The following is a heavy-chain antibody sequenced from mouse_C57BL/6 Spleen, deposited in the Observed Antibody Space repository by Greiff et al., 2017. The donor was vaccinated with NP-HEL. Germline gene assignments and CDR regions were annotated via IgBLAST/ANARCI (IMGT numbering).Heavy chain of an antibody. Sequence: EVMLVESGGGLVQPGGSLKLSCAASGFTFSDYYMYWVRQTPEKRLEWVAYISNGGGGTYYPATVKGRVTISRDKAKNTLYLQMSRRKSEDTAMYYCARSPNYGGSWFAYWGQGTLVTVSA. CDR3: ARSPNYGGSWFAY. V-gene: IGHV5-12*01. J-gene: IGHJ3*01. CDR1: GFTFSDYY. D-gene: IGHD1-1*01. CDR2: ISNGGGGT.